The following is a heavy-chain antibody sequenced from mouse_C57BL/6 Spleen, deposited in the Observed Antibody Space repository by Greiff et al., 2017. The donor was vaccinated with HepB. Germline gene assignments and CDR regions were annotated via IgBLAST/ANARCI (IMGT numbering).Heavy chain of an antibody. J-gene: IGHJ1*03. D-gene: IGHD1-1*01. CDR1: GYTFTSYW. V-gene: IGHV1-55*01. CDR3: ARVHYGSSYWYFDV. CDR2: IYPGSGST. Sequence: VQLQQPGAELVKPGASVKMSCKASGYTFTSYWITWVKQRPGQGLEWIGDIYPGSGSTNYNEKFKSKATLTVDTSSSTAYMQLSSLTSEDSAVYYCARVHYGSSYWYFDVWGTGTTVTVSS.